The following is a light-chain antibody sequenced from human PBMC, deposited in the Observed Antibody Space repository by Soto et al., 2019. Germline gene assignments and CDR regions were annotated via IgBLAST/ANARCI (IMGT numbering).Light chain of an antibody. J-gene: IGKJ2*01. CDR2: GAS. V-gene: IGKV3-20*01. CDR3: LQHDNSPYT. CDR1: QTVSSSY. Sequence: EIVLTQSPGTLSLSPGEKATLSCRASQTVSSSYLAWYQQKPGQSPRLLIYGASNRATGIPDRFSGRGSGTDFTLTISRLGPEDFAVYYCLQHDNSPYTFGQGTKLEI.